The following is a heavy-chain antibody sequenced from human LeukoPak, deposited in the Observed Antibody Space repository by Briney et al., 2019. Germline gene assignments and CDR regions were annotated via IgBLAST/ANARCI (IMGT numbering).Heavy chain of an antibody. CDR3: ARHPKYSSGWYSFDY. J-gene: IGHJ4*02. CDR1: GYSFTSNW. V-gene: IGHV5-51*01. Sequence: GESLKISCKASGYSFTSNWIGWVRQMPGKGLEWMGIICPYDSDTRYSPSFQGQVTISADKSISTAYLQWSSLEASDSAVYYCARHPKYSSGWYSFDYWGQGTLVTVSS. D-gene: IGHD6-19*01. CDR2: ICPYDSDT.